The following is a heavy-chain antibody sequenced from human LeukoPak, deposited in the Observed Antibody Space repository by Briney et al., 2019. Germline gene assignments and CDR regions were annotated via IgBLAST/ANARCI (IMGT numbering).Heavy chain of an antibody. J-gene: IGHJ4*02. D-gene: IGHD3-10*01. CDR3: AKDYLYYGSGRPDCFDY. V-gene: IGHV3-23*01. CDR1: GFTFSSYA. CDR2: ISGSGGST. Sequence: GGSLRLSCAASGFTFSSYAMSWVRQAPGKGLEWVSAISGSGGSTYYADSVKGRFTISRDNSKNTLYLQMNSLRAEDTAVYYCAKDYLYYGSGRPDCFDYWGQGTLVTVSS.